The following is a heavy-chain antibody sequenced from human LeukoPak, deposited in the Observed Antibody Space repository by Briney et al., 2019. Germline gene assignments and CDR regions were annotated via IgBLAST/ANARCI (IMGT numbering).Heavy chain of an antibody. CDR1: GGSISSYY. V-gene: IGHV4-4*07. D-gene: IGHD3-22*01. CDR3: ARDHYYDSSGYHFQYYFDY. Sequence: SETLSLTCTVSGGSISSYYWSWIRQPAGKGLEWIGRIYTSGSTNYNPSLKSRVTMLVDTSKNQFSLKLSSVTAADTAVYYCARDHYYDSSGYHFQYYFDYWGQGTLVTVSS. CDR2: IYTSGST. J-gene: IGHJ4*02.